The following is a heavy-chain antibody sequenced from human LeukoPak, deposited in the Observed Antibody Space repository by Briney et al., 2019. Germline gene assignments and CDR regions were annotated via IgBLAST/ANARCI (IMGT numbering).Heavy chain of an antibody. Sequence: ASVKVSCKASGGTFSSYAISWVRQAPGQGLEWMGWINPNSGGTNYAQKFQGRVTMTRDTSISTAYMELSRLRSDDTAVYYCARDLAYYDSSGLLYWGQGTLVTVSS. CDR2: INPNSGGT. CDR1: GGTFSSYA. CDR3: ARDLAYYDSSGLLY. V-gene: IGHV1-2*02. D-gene: IGHD3-22*01. J-gene: IGHJ4*02.